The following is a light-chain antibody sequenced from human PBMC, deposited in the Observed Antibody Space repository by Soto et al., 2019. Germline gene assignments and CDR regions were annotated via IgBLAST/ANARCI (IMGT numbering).Light chain of an antibody. CDR1: HSISNF. V-gene: IGKV1-39*01. Sequence: DIQMTQSPSLSVSVGDKVTITCRASHSISNFLNWYQQKAGKAPKLLIYASFNLQSGVPSRFSGSGSGTDFTLTISSLQPEDFATYYCQQNYLTPYTFGQGTKLEIK. J-gene: IGKJ2*01. CDR3: QQNYLTPYT. CDR2: ASF.